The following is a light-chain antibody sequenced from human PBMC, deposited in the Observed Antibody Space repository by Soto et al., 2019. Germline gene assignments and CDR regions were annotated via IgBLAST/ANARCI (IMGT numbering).Light chain of an antibody. CDR3: QQYNKWPPLT. CDR2: GAS. J-gene: IGKJ4*01. Sequence: EIVLTQSPGTLSLSPGERATLSCRASQSVSRNLAWYQQKPGQAPRLLIYGASSRATGIPVRFSGSGSGTEFTLTISSLQSEDFAVYYCQQYNKWPPLTFGGGTTVDIK. V-gene: IGKV3-15*01. CDR1: QSVSRN.